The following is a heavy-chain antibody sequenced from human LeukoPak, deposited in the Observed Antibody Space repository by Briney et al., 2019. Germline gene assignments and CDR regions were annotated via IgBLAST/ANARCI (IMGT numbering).Heavy chain of an antibody. D-gene: IGHD3-10*01. Sequence: GGSLRLSCAASGFTFSSYAMHWVRQAPGKGLXXXAIISYDGSNEYYADSVKGQFTISRDNSNNTLYLQMNSLRAEDTAVYYCARDGNYYGSGSYLDYWGQGTLVTVSS. J-gene: IGHJ4*02. CDR2: ISYDGSNE. V-gene: IGHV3-30*04. CDR1: GFTFSSYA. CDR3: ARDGNYYGSGSYLDY.